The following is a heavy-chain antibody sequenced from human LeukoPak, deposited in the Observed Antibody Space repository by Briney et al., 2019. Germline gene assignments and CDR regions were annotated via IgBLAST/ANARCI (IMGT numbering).Heavy chain of an antibody. CDR1: GGSISSYY. D-gene: IGHD3-10*01. CDR3: ARGYYYGSGSYYKAPSYYYYGMDV. CDR2: IYYSGST. Sequence: PSETLSLTCTVSGGSISSYYWSWIRQPPGKGLEWIGYIYYSGSTNYNPSLKSRVTISVDTSKNQFSLKLSSVTAADTAVYYCARGYYYGSGSYYKAPSYYYYGMDVWGQGTTVTLSS. J-gene: IGHJ6*02. V-gene: IGHV4-59*01.